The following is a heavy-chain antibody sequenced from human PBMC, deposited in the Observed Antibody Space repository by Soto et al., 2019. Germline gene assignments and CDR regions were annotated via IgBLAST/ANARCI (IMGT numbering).Heavy chain of an antibody. CDR3: VKVSYSSLTTLGSSFDV. J-gene: IGHJ3*01. Sequence: QLLESGGGLVQPGRFLRLSCAASGFTFDDYAMHWVRQAPGKGLEWVSGISWSGDNMAYADSVKGRFITSRDNVKNSLYLQMNSLRVEDTALYPCVKVSYSSLTTLGSSFDVWGQGTMVTVS. V-gene: IGHV3-9*01. CDR1: GFTFDDYA. CDR2: ISWSGDNM. D-gene: IGHD4-4*01.